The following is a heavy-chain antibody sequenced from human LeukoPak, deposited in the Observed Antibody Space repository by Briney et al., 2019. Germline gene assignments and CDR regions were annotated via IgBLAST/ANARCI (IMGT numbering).Heavy chain of an antibody. CDR1: GGTFSSYA. CDR3: ARVSSLEVATTGTFDY. V-gene: IGHV1-69*04. J-gene: IGHJ4*02. Sequence: SVKVSCKASGGTFSSYAISWVRQAPGQGLEWMGRIIPILGIANYAQKFQGRVTITADKSTSTAYMELSSLRSEDTAVYYCARVSSLEVATTGTFDYWGQGTLVTVSS. D-gene: IGHD5-12*01. CDR2: IIPILGIA.